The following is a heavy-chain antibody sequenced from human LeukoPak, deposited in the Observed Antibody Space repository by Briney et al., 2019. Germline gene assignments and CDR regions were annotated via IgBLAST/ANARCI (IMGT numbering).Heavy chain of an antibody. CDR1: GGTFSSYA. CDR3: ARDEGGYCSSTSCYSGYFQH. D-gene: IGHD2-2*01. J-gene: IGHJ1*01. V-gene: IGHV1-69*13. Sequence: SVKVSCKASGGTFSSYAISWVRQAPGQGLEWMGGIIPIFGTANYAQKFQGRVTITADESTSTAYMELSSLRSEDTAVYYCARDEGGYCSSTSCYSGYFQHWGQGTLVTVSS. CDR2: IIPIFGTA.